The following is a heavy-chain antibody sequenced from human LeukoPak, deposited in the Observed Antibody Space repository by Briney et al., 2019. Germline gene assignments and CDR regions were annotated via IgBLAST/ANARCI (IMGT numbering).Heavy chain of an antibody. J-gene: IGHJ4*02. Sequence: GGSLRLSCAASGFTFSSYWMSWVRQAPGKGLEWVANIKQDGSEKYYADSVKGRVTISRDSSKNTLSLQMNSLRAEDTAVYYCAKDRGSGSYQNGERYFDYWGQGTLVTVSS. V-gene: IGHV3-7*03. CDR3: AKDRGSGSYQNGERYFDY. D-gene: IGHD1-26*01. CDR2: IKQDGSEK. CDR1: GFTFSSYW.